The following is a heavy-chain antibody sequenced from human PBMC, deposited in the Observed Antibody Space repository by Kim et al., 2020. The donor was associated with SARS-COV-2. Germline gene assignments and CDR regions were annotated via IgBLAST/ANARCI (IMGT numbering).Heavy chain of an antibody. CDR3: ARDQYCSSTSCIKVYGMDV. CDR2: IIPILGIA. V-gene: IGHV1-69*04. J-gene: IGHJ6*02. Sequence: SVKVSCKASGGTFSSYTISWVRQAPGQGLEWMGRIIPILGIANYAQKFQGRVTITADKSTSTAYMELSSLRSEDTAVYYCARDQYCSSTSCIKVYGMDVWGQGNTVTVSS. CDR1: GGTFSSYT. D-gene: IGHD2-2*01.